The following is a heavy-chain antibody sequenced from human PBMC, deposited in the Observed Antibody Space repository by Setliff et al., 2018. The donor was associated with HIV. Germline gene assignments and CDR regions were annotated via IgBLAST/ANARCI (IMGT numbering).Heavy chain of an antibody. D-gene: IGHD6-13*01. J-gene: IGHJ6*02. CDR1: GGTFSSYA. CDR3: AREVYSRAGGYYYGMDV. V-gene: IGHV1-69*10. Sequence: VASVKVSCKASGGTFSSYAISWVRQAPGQGLEWMGGIIPILGIANYAQEFQGRVTITADKSTSTAYMELSSLRSEDTAVYYCAREVYSRAGGYYYGMDVWGQGTTVTVSS. CDR2: IIPILGIA.